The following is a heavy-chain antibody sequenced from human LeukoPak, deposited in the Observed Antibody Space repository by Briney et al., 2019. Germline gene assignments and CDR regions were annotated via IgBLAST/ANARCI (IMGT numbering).Heavy chain of an antibody. J-gene: IGHJ6*02. CDR1: GFTFSSYG. CDR3: ARDLDCSSTSCYGRYYGMDV. V-gene: IGHV3-30*03. CDR2: ISYDGSNK. D-gene: IGHD2-2*01. Sequence: PGGSLRLSCAASGFTFSSYGMHWVRQAPGKGLEWVAVISYDGSNKYYADSVKGRFTISRDNSKNTLYLQMNSLRAEDTAVYYCARDLDCSSTSCYGRYYGMDVWGQGTTVTVSS.